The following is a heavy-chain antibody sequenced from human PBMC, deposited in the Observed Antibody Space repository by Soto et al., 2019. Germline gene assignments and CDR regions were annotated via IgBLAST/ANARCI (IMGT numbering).Heavy chain of an antibody. Sequence: QLQLQESGPGLLKPSETLSLTCSVSGGSINSRSYSWGWIRQPPGKGLEGIGTFYNNENPNYNPSLKSRVTISVDTSKNQFSLRLTSVTAADTAVYYCERLAGYCSTNGCHGDYAMDVWGQGTTVTVSS. V-gene: IGHV4-39*01. CDR3: ERLAGYCSTNGCHGDYAMDV. CDR1: GGSINSRSYS. D-gene: IGHD2-2*01. J-gene: IGHJ6*02. CDR2: FYNNENP.